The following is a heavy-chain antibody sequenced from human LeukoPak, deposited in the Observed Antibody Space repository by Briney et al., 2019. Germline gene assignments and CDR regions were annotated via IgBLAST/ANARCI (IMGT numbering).Heavy chain of an antibody. CDR2: IYTSGST. CDR1: GNSISSGDNY. D-gene: IGHD3-10*01. CDR3: ARGVLWFGELLSAFDY. J-gene: IGHJ4*02. Sequence: SETLSLTCTVSGNSISSGDNYWSWIRQPAGKGLEWIGRIYTSGSTNYNPSLKSRVTISVDTSKNQFSLKLSSVTAADTAVYYCARGVLWFGELLSAFDYWGQGTLVTVSS. V-gene: IGHV4-61*02.